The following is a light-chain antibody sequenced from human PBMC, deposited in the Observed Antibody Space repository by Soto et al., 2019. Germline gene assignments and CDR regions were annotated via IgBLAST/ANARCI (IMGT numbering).Light chain of an antibody. CDR1: QSVSSY. Sequence: EIVLTQSPATLSLSPGERATLSCRASQSVSSYLAWYQRKPGQAPRLLISDASNRATGIPARFSGSGSGTDFTLTISSLEPEDFAVYYCQQRSNWLFTFGPGTKVDIK. V-gene: IGKV3-11*01. CDR3: QQRSNWLFT. CDR2: DAS. J-gene: IGKJ3*01.